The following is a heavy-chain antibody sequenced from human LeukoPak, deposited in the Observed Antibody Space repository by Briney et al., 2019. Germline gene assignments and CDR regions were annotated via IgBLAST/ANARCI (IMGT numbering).Heavy chain of an antibody. D-gene: IGHD2-2*01. J-gene: IGHJ4*02. Sequence: PGGSLRLSCAASGVTLRNYAMTWIRQAPGKGLQEVSVISGDGESTYYADSVRGRFTISRDNSKNTMYLQMNDLRAEDTAIYYCAKDRDCSSTGCYVFANWGQGTLVTVSS. CDR1: GVTLRNYA. CDR3: AKDRDCSSTGCYVFAN. V-gene: IGHV3-23*01. CDR2: ISGDGEST.